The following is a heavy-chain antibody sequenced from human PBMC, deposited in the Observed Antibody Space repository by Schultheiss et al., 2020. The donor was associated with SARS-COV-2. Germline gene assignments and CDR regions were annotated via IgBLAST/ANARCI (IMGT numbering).Heavy chain of an antibody. CDR3: ARRSADHRNWFDP. J-gene: IGHJ5*02. Sequence: SETLSLTCTVGGGASGRSSYYWGWIRQPPGKGLEWIGSVYYSGITYYNPSLKSRVTMSVDTSKNQFSLKLSSVTAADTAVYYCARRSADHRNWFDPWGQGTRVTVS. CDR2: VYYSGIT. V-gene: IGHV4-39*01. CDR1: GGASGRSSYY.